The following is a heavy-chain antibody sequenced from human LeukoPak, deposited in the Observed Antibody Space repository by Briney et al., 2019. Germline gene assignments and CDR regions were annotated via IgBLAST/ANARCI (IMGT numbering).Heavy chain of an antibody. CDR3: AKDEKYYDGSGSPYYYYGMDV. J-gene: IGHJ6*02. CDR1: GFTFSSYA. V-gene: IGHV3-23*01. Sequence: GGSLRLSCAASGFTFSSYAMSWVRQAPGKGLEWVSVISVSDGSTYYADSVKGRFTISRDNSKNTVYLQMNSLRAEDTAVYYCAKDEKYYDGSGSPYYYYGMDVWGQGTTVAVTS. CDR2: ISVSDGST. D-gene: IGHD3-22*01.